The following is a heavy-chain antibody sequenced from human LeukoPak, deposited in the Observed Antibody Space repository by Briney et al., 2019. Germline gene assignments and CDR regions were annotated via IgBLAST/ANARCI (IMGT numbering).Heavy chain of an antibody. D-gene: IGHD3-16*01. CDR2: ISGSGGST. CDR3: ASAPRGELEY. J-gene: IGHJ4*02. V-gene: IGHV3-23*01. Sequence: GGSLRLSCAASGFTFKNYAMGWHRQAPGKGLEWVSAISGSGGSTYYADSVKGRFTISRDNAKNTLYLQMNSLSAEDTAVYDCASAPRGELEYWGQGTLVTVSS. CDR1: GFTFKNYA.